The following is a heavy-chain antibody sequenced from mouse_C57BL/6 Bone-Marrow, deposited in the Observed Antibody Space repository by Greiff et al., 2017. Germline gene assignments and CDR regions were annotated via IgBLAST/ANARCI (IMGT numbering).Heavy chain of an antibody. V-gene: IGHV1-78*01. Sequence: VQLQESDAELVKPGASVKISCKVSGYTFTDHTIHWMKQRPEQGLEWIGYIYPRDGSTKYNEKFKGKATLTADKSSSTAYMQLNSLTSEDSAVYFCARWYYGSSYGFAYWGQGTLVTVSA. CDR3: ARWYYGSSYGFAY. D-gene: IGHD1-1*01. CDR1: GYTFTDHT. J-gene: IGHJ3*01. CDR2: IYPRDGST.